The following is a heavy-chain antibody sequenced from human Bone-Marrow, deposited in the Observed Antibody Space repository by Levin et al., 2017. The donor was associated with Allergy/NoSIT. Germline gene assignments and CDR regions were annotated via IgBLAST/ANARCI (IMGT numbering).Heavy chain of an antibody. J-gene: IGHJ4*02. D-gene: IGHD6-19*01. Sequence: GGSLRLSCAASGFTFSSYAMSWVRQAPGKGLEWVSAISGSGGSTYYADSVKGRFTISRDNSKNTLYLQMNSLRAEDTAVYYCAKDSELSREGRSIAVAGTFWDYWGQGTLVTVSS. CDR1: GFTFSSYA. CDR2: ISGSGGST. V-gene: IGHV3-23*01. CDR3: AKDSELSREGRSIAVAGTFWDY.